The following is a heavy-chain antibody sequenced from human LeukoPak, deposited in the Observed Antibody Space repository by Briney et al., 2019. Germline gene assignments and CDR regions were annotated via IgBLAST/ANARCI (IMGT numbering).Heavy chain of an antibody. Sequence: PGGSLRLSCAASGFTFSSYSMNWVRQAPGKGLEWVSSISSSSSYIYYADSVKGRFTISRDNAKNSLYLQMNSLRAEDTAVYYCARVLPGIVVVGTDVWGQGTTVTVSS. J-gene: IGHJ6*02. D-gene: IGHD2-21*01. CDR1: GFTFSSYS. CDR2: ISSSSSYI. V-gene: IGHV3-21*01. CDR3: ARVLPGIVVVGTDV.